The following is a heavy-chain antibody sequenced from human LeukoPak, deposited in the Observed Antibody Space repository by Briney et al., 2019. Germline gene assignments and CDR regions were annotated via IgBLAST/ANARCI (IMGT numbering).Heavy chain of an antibody. CDR2: INRSGST. V-gene: IGHV4-34*01. CDR1: GGSFSGYY. CDR3: ARGGYYYDSSGCIDY. J-gene: IGHJ4*02. Sequence: SETLSLTRAVYGGSFSGYYWSWIRQPPGKGLEWIGEINRSGSTNYNPSLKSRVTISVDTSKNQFSLKLSSVTAADTAVYYCARGGYYYDSSGCIDYWGQGTLVTVSS. D-gene: IGHD3-22*01.